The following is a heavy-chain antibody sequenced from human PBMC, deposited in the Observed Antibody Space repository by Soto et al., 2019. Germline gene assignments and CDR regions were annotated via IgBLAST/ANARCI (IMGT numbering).Heavy chain of an antibody. Sequence: SGGALRLSCAASGFTLSSYSKNLGRPAPGKGVGWVSSISSSSSYIYYADSVKGRFTISRDNAKNSLYLQMNSLRAEDTAVYYCASEPYDYDSSGYYAEAFDIWGQGTMVTVSS. V-gene: IGHV3-21*01. D-gene: IGHD3-22*01. J-gene: IGHJ3*02. CDR2: ISSSSSYI. CDR3: ASEPYDYDSSGYYAEAFDI. CDR1: GFTLSSYS.